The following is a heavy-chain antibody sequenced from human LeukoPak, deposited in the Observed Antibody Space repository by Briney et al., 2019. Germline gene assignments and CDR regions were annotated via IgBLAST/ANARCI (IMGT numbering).Heavy chain of an antibody. D-gene: IGHD4-17*01. CDR3: ATGLLYGYYCYGMDV. J-gene: IGHJ6*02. V-gene: IGHV3-66*01. Sequence: GGSLRLSCAASGFTVSSNYMSWVRQAPGKGLEWVSVIYSGGSTYYADSVKGRFTISRDNSKNTLYLQMNSLRAEDTAVYYCATGLLYGYYCYGMDVWGQGTTVTVSS. CDR1: GFTVSSNY. CDR2: IYSGGST.